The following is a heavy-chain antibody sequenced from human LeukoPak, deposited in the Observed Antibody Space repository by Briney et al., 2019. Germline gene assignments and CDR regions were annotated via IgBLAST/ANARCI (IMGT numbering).Heavy chain of an antibody. CDR2: IIAYNGNT. CDR3: ARDLVRGRRKWENNGMDV. Sequence: ASVKVSCKASGYTFTGYYMHWVRQAPGQGLEWMGYIIAYNGNTNYAQNFQGRVTMTTDTSTSTAYMELRSLRPDDTAVYYCARDLVRGRRKWENNGMDVWGQGTRVTVSS. CDR1: GYTFTGYY. V-gene: IGHV1-18*04. J-gene: IGHJ6*02. D-gene: IGHD1-26*01.